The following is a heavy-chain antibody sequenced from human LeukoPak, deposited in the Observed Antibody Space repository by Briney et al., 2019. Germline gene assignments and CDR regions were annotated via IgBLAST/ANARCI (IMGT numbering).Heavy chain of an antibody. D-gene: IGHD3-22*01. CDR1: GGSISSYY. V-gene: IGHV4-59*01. J-gene: IGHJ4*02. CDR3: TRDGYSDSSGYDYPPSV. CDR2: MSYSGTS. Sequence: TSETLSLTCTVSGGSISSYYWSWIRQPPGKGLEWIGYMSYSGTSSYNPSLRSRITISVDASKKQFSLKLSSVTAADTAVYYCTRDGYSDSSGYDYPPSVWGQGTLVTVS.